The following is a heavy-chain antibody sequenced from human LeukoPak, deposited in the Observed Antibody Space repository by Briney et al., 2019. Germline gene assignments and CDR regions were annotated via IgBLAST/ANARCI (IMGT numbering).Heavy chain of an antibody. Sequence: SVKVSCKASGGTFSSYAISWVRQAPGQGLEWIGGIIPIFGTANYAQKFQGRVTITADESTSTAYMELSSLRSEDTAVYYCASPHRDGYSASSDFDYWGQGTLVTVSS. CDR2: IIPIFGTA. CDR1: GGTFSSYA. J-gene: IGHJ4*02. D-gene: IGHD5-24*01. CDR3: ASPHRDGYSASSDFDY. V-gene: IGHV1-69*13.